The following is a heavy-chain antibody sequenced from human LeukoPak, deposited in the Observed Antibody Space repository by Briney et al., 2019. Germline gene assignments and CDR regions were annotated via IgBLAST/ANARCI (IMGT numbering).Heavy chain of an antibody. J-gene: IGHJ4*02. CDR2: INGYNAQT. V-gene: IGHV1-18*01. Sequence: GASVRVSCKTSGYTFISYGISWARQAPGQGLEWMAWINGYNAQTNYAQNFQGRVTVTTETSTSTAYMELRNLRSDDTAIYYCVRDIKYEMDYWGQGTLVTVSS. CDR3: VRDIKYEMDY. CDR1: GYTFISYG. D-gene: IGHD1-14*01.